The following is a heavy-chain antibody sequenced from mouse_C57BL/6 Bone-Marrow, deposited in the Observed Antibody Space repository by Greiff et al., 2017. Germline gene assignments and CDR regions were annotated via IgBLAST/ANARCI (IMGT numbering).Heavy chain of an antibody. V-gene: IGHV1-69*01. CDR1: GYTFTSYW. Sequence: VQLQQPGAELVMPGASVKLSCKASGYTFTSYWMHWVKQRPGQGLEWIGEIDPSDSYTNYNQKFKGKSTLTVDKSSSTAYMQLSSLTSEESAVYYCARSKDYWGQGTTLTVSS. J-gene: IGHJ2*01. CDR3: ARSKDY. D-gene: IGHD1-3*01. CDR2: IDPSDSYT.